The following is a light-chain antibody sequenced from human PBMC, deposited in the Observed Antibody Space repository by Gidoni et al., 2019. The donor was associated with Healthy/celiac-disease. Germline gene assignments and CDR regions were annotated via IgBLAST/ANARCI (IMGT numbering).Light chain of an antibody. J-gene: IGKJ2*01. Sequence: DIVMTQSPLSLPATPGEPASISCRSSQSLLHSNGYNYLDWYLQKPRQSPQLLIYLGSNRASGVPDRFSGSGSGTDFTLKISRVEAEDVGVYYCMQALQTPRTFGQGTKLEIK. CDR3: MQALQTPRT. V-gene: IGKV2-28*01. CDR2: LGS. CDR1: QSLLHSNGYNY.